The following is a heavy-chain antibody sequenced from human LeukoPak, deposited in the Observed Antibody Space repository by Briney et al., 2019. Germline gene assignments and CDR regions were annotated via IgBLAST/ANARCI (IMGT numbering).Heavy chain of an antibody. D-gene: IGHD3-3*01. Sequence: GASVKVSCKASGGTFSSYAISWVRQAPGQGPEWMGGIIPIFGTANYAQKFQGRVTITADESTSTAYMELSSLRSEDTAVYYCASSTYYDFWSGLNWFDPWGQGTLVTVSS. CDR1: GGTFSSYA. CDR3: ASSTYYDFWSGLNWFDP. J-gene: IGHJ5*02. CDR2: IIPIFGTA. V-gene: IGHV1-69*01.